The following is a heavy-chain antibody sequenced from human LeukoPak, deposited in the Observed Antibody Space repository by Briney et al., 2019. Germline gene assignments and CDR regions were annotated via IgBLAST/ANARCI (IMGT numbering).Heavy chain of an antibody. J-gene: IGHJ4*02. D-gene: IGHD3-10*01. CDR3: ARIPYYYGSMRDRNGDY. CDR1: GYSFTNYY. V-gene: IGHV1-46*01. Sequence: ASVKVSCKASGYSFTNYYMHWVRQAPGQGLEWMGLINPSGGSTTYAQKFQGRVIMTRDMSTSTVYMELSSLRSDDTAVYYCARIPYYYGSMRDRNGDYWGQGTLVTVSS. CDR2: INPSGGST.